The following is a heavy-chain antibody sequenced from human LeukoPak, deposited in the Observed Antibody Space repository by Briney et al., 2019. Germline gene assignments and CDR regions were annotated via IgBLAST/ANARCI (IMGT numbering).Heavy chain of an antibody. D-gene: IGHD3-22*01. Sequence: SGPTLVKPTQTLTLTCTFSGFSLSTSGAGVGWIRQPPGKALEWLSLIYWNDDKRYSPSLKSRLTITKDTSKNQVVLTMTNMDPVDTATYYCAHSGNYYDSSGYYFDYWGQGTLVTVSS. CDR1: GFSLSTSGAG. CDR2: IYWNDDK. CDR3: AHSGNYYDSSGYYFDY. J-gene: IGHJ4*02. V-gene: IGHV2-5*01.